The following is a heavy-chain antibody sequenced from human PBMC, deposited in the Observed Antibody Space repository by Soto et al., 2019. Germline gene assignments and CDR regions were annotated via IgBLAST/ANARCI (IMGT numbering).Heavy chain of an antibody. Sequence: ETLSLSCPVSGVSISSYFYIWVRQPPGKGLEWIGSVYYTGTTDYNPSLKSRVTISVDTSKTQFSLNLRSVTAADKAVYYCARDLAAVPRAFDYWGRGTLVTVYS. CDR3: ARDLAAVPRAFDY. D-gene: IGHD6-13*01. V-gene: IGHV4-59*01. CDR2: VYYTGTT. J-gene: IGHJ4*02. CDR1: GVSISSYF.